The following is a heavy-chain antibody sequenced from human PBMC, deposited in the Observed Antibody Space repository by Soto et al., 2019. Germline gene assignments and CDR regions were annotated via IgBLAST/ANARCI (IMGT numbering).Heavy chain of an antibody. CDR1: GGTFSSYA. D-gene: IGHD4-17*01. Sequence: QVQLVQSGAEVKKPGSSVKVSCKASGGTFSSYAISWVRQAPGQGLEWMGGIIPIFGTANYAQKFQGRGTIPADESTSTAYMGLSSLRSEDTAVYYCAREWRGDYGDHGWFDPWGQGTLVTVSS. J-gene: IGHJ5*02. CDR2: IIPIFGTA. V-gene: IGHV1-69*01. CDR3: AREWRGDYGDHGWFDP.